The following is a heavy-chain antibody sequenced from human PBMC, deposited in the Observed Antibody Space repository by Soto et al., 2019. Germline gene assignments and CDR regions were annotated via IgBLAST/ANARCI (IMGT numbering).Heavy chain of an antibody. CDR3: APHYPDSSGYFDH. CDR1: GYIFTGNY. J-gene: IGHJ4*02. Sequence: GASVKVSCKASGYIFTGNYMHWVRQAPGQGLEYMGSINPNNGATNYAQNFQGRVTMTWDTSISTAYMEVRRLRSDDTAVYYCAPHYPDSSGYFDHWGQGTLVTSPQ. D-gene: IGHD3-22*01. CDR2: INPNNGAT. V-gene: IGHV1-2*02.